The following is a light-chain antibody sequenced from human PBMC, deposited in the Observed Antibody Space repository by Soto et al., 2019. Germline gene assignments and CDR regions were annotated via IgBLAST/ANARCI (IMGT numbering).Light chain of an antibody. CDR3: QSYDSSLSGYV. V-gene: IGLV1-40*01. CDR2: GNS. Sequence: QAVVTQPPSVSGAPGQRVTISCTGSSSNIGAGYDVHWYQQLPGTAPKLLIYGNSNRPSGVPDRFSGSKSGTSASLAITGLQAEDEADYYCQSYDSSLSGYVFGEGTKLTVL. J-gene: IGLJ3*02. CDR1: SSNIGAGYD.